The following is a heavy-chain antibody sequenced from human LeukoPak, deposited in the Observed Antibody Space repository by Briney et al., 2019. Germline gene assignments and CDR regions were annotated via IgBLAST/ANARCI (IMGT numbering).Heavy chain of an antibody. CDR2: INPSGGST. V-gene: IGHV1-46*01. J-gene: IGHJ4*02. CDR3: AISSIAVAGTGY. CDR1: RGTFSSYA. D-gene: IGHD6-19*01. Sequence: ASVKVSCKASRGTFSSYAISWVRQAPGQGLEWMGIINPSGGSTSYAQKFQGRVTMTRDTSPSTVYMELSSLRAEDTAVYYCAISSIAVAGTGYWGQGTLVTVSS.